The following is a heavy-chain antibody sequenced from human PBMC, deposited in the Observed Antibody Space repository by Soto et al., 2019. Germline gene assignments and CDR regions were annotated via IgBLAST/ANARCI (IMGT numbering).Heavy chain of an antibody. D-gene: IGHD6-19*01. V-gene: IGHV6-1*01. J-gene: IGHJ2*01. CDR1: GDSVSSNSAA. CDR2: TYYRSKWYK. Sequence: QVQLQQSGPRLVKPSQTLLLTCAISGDSVSSNSAAWNWIRQSPSRGLEWLGRTYYRSKWYKDFAVSVKSRMIINPDTSKNEFSLQLNSVTPEDTAVYYCARDRPYSSSRANCYFDLWGRGTLVTVSS. CDR3: ARDRPYSSSRANCYFDL.